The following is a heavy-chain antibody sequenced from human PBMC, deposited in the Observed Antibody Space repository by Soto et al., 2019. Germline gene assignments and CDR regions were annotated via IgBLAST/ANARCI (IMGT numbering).Heavy chain of an antibody. D-gene: IGHD2-2*01. CDR3: ARGSTWTNYFDY. CDR2: IKPGGSET. CDR1: GFTFSNYW. J-gene: IGHJ4*02. Sequence: EVQLVESGGGLIQPGGSLRLSCAASGFTFSNYWMSWVRQTPGKGLEWVANIKPGGSETYYVDSVEGRFTISRDNAKNSLYLQMNSLRAEDTAIYYCARGSTWTNYFDYWGQGTLVTVFS. V-gene: IGHV3-7*01.